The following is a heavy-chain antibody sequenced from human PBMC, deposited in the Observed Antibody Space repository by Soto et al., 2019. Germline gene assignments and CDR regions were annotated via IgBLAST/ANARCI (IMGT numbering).Heavy chain of an antibody. CDR2: IIPMFGTA. Sequence: QVQLVQSGAEVKKPGSSVKVSCKASGDTFSSYALNWVRQAPGQGLEWMGGIIPMFGTANYAQKLKGRVTITAGESTSTVYMELSSLRSEDTAVYYCARVGQAHYYDSSGYYSPLDYWGQGTLVTVSS. CDR1: GDTFSSYA. D-gene: IGHD3-22*01. J-gene: IGHJ4*02. V-gene: IGHV1-69*01. CDR3: ARVGQAHYYDSSGYYSPLDY.